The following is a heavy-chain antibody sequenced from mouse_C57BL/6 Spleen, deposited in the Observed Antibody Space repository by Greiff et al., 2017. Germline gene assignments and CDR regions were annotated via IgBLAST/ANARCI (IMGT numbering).Heavy chain of an antibody. J-gene: IGHJ4*01. Sequence: EVQVVESGGGLVQPGGSLKLSCAASGFTFSDYGMAWVRQAPRKGLEWVAFISNVGYSIYYADTVTGRFTISRENAKNTLYLEMSSLRSEDTAMYYCARRGGYYGDFYSMDYWGQGTSVTVSS. V-gene: IGHV5-15*04. D-gene: IGHD2-1*01. CDR3: ARRGGYYGDFYSMDY. CDR2: ISNVGYSI. CDR1: GFTFSDYG.